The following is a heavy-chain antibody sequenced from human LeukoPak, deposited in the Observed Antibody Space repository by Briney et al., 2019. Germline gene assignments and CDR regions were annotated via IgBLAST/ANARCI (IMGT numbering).Heavy chain of an antibody. CDR3: ARGTGYDSSGYIAFDI. J-gene: IGHJ3*02. Sequence: PGRSLRLSCAASGFTFSSYAMHWVRQAPGKGLEWVAVISYDGSNKYYADSVKGRFTISRDNSKNTLYLQMNSLRAEDTAVYYCARGTGYDSSGYIAFDIWGQGTMVTVSS. CDR2: ISYDGSNK. D-gene: IGHD3-22*01. V-gene: IGHV3-30-3*01. CDR1: GFTFSSYA.